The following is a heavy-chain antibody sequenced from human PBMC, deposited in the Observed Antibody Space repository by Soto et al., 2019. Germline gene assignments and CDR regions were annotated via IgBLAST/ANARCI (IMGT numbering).Heavy chain of an antibody. CDR1: GGDINSGGFT. CDR2: TSVSAST. D-gene: IGHD3-22*01. Sequence: TLSLTCSVSGGDINSGGFTWTWIRQQAGKGLGWLGYTSVSASTDYKPSCMSRLSMSGDISNDHFPLTLTSVTAADAAVYSCATIGVSGYLAVWGQGTTVTVSS. J-gene: IGHJ6*02. V-gene: IGHV4-31*03. CDR3: ATIGVSGYLAV.